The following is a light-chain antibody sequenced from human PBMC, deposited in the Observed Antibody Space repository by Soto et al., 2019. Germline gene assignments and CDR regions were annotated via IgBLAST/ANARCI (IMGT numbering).Light chain of an antibody. J-gene: IGKJ1*01. Sequence: EVVLTQSPGTLSLSPGERATLSCRASQSVGSTYLAWYQRKPGQAPRLLIYGVSSRATGIPDSFSGSGSGTDFTLTISRLEPEDFAVYYCQQYGETPWTFGQGTKVDIK. CDR1: QSVGSTY. CDR2: GVS. CDR3: QQYGETPWT. V-gene: IGKV3-20*01.